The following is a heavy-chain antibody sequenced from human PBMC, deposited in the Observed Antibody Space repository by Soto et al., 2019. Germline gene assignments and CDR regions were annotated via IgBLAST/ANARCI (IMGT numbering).Heavy chain of an antibody. V-gene: IGHV4-39*01. J-gene: IGHJ5*02. CDR1: GGSISSSSYY. D-gene: IGHD5-12*01. Sequence: QLQLQESGPGLVKPSETLSLTCTVSGGSISSSSYYWGWIRQPPGKGLEWIGSIYYSGSTYYNPSLKSRVTISVDTSKNQFSLKLSSVTAADTAVYYCARRRITGRGSGYDGSWFDPWGQGTLVTVSS. CDR2: IYYSGST. CDR3: ARRRITGRGSGYDGSWFDP.